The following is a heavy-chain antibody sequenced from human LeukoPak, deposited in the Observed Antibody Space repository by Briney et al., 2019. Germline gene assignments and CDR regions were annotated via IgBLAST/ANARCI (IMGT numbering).Heavy chain of an antibody. Sequence: SETLSLTCSVTGYSISSGYYWDWIRQTPGKGLEWIAIIYHSGKSYYNPSLKSRVTISVDTSKNQFSLKLSSVTAADTAVYYCARHGIVVVVAATSPFDYWGQGTLVTVSS. V-gene: IGHV4-38-2*02. CDR1: GYSISSGYY. CDR2: IYHSGKS. D-gene: IGHD2-15*01. J-gene: IGHJ4*02. CDR3: ARHGIVVVVAATSPFDY.